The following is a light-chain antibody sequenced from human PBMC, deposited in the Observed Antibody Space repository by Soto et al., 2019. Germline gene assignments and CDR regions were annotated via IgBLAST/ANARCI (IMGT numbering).Light chain of an antibody. V-gene: IGLV1-40*01. Sequence: QCVLTQPPSVSGAPGQRVTISCTGSRSNIGAGYNVHWYQQLPGTAPKLLIYGNSNRPSGVPDRFSGSKSGTSASLAITGLQAEDEADYYCQSYDSRLSGYVFGTGPRSPS. CDR3: QSYDSRLSGYV. J-gene: IGLJ1*01. CDR1: RSNIGAGYN. CDR2: GNS.